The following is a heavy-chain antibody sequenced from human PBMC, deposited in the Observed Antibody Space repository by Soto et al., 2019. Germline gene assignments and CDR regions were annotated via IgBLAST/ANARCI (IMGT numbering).Heavy chain of an antibody. Sequence: SETLSLTCTISNGSIGSYYWTWIRQPPGKGLEWIGHIYYSESTNYNPSLKSRLTLSLETSKNQFSLKLTSVTAADTAVYYCARVGRLITAAGLLDAWGQGTLVTVSS. CDR2: IYYSEST. D-gene: IGHD6-13*01. V-gene: IGHV4-59*01. CDR3: ARVGRLITAAGLLDA. J-gene: IGHJ5*02. CDR1: NGSIGSYY.